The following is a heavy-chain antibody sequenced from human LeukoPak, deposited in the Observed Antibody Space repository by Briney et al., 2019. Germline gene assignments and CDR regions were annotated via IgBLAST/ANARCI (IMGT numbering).Heavy chain of an antibody. CDR3: ARDALLWFGEKSDY. Sequence: PGRSLRPSCAASGFTFSSYAMHWVRQAPGKGLEWVAVISYDGSNKYYADSVKGRFTISRDNSKNTLYLQMNSLRAEDTAVYYCARDALLWFGEKSDYWGQGTLVTVSS. CDR2: ISYDGSNK. CDR1: GFTFSSYA. D-gene: IGHD3-10*01. V-gene: IGHV3-30-3*01. J-gene: IGHJ4*02.